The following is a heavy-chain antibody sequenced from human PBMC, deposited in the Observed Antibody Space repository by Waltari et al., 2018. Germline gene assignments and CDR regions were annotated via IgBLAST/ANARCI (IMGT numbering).Heavy chain of an antibody. D-gene: IGHD2-15*01. CDR2: NYPGGNT. CDR1: GYSISSGYY. V-gene: IGHV4-38-2*02. Sequence: QVQLRESGPGLVKPSETLSLACSVSGYSISSGYYWGWIRQAPGKGLEWIGSNYPGGNTYYNPSLEGRVSTYADMSKKQVSLSLKSVTAADTAVYYCARAYSGNGAFDIWGQGTMVIVSS. CDR3: ARAYSGNGAFDI. J-gene: IGHJ3*02.